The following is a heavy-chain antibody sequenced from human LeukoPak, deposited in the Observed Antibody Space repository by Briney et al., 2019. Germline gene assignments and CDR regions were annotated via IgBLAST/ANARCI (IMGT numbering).Heavy chain of an antibody. J-gene: IGHJ4*02. Sequence: PSETLSLTCAVYGGSFSGYHWSWIRQPPGKGLEWIGEINHSGSTNYNPSLKSRVTISVDTSKNQFSLKLSSVTAADTAVYYCASKYYYDSSGYLDYWGQGTLVTVSS. CDR3: ASKYYYDSSGYLDY. CDR2: INHSGST. V-gene: IGHV4-34*01. CDR1: GGSFSGYH. D-gene: IGHD3-22*01.